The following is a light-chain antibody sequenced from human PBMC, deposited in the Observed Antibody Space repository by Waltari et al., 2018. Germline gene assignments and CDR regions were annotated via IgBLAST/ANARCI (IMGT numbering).Light chain of an antibody. V-gene: IGKV4-1*01. CDR2: WSS. Sequence: DIVMTQSPDSLAVSLGERATINCKSSQSVLYSSDNKNYLAWYQQRPGQPPKLLIYWSSTRDSGVPDRFSGSGSGTDFTLTISSLQAEDVAVYYCQQYYTTPYYTFGQGTKLEIK. CDR3: QQYYTTPYYT. CDR1: QSVLYSSDNKNY. J-gene: IGKJ2*01.